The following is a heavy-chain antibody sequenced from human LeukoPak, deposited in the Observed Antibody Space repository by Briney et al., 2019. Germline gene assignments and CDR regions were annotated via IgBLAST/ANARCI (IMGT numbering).Heavy chain of an antibody. D-gene: IGHD3-10*01. CDR2: INHSGST. Sequence: SETLSLTCTVSGGSISGYYWSWIRQPPGKGLEWIGEINHSGSTNYNPSLKSRVTISVDTSKNQFSLKLSSVTAADTAVYYCARGAMVRGALDYWGQGTLVTVSS. J-gene: IGHJ4*02. CDR1: GGSISGYY. V-gene: IGHV4-34*01. CDR3: ARGAMVRGALDY.